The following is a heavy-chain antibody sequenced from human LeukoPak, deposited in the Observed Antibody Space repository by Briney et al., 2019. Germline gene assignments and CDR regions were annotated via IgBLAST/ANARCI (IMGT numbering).Heavy chain of an antibody. D-gene: IGHD3-3*01. CDR3: ARVSPITVFGVDYYYYMDV. CDR2: IYYSGST. V-gene: IGHV4-59*01. Sequence: SETLSLTCTVSGGSISSYYWSWIRQPPGKGLEWIGYIYYSGSTNYNPSLKSRVTISVDTSKNRFSLKLSSVTAADTAVYYCARVSPITVFGVDYYYYMDVWGKGTTVTVSS. CDR1: GGSISSYY. J-gene: IGHJ6*03.